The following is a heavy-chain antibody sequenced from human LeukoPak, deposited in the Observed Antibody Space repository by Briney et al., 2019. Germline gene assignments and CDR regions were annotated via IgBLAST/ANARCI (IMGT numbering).Heavy chain of an antibody. D-gene: IGHD5-18*01. CDR3: AREMDTGPDLFYY. CDR2: IHPNSGDT. CDR1: GYTFTYYY. Sequence: ASVKVSCKASGYTFTYYYLHWVRQAPGQGLEWMGWIHPNSGDTDYAQKFQGRVTMTRDTSISTAYMELRRLRYEDTAASYCAREMDTGPDLFYYWGQGTLVTVSS. V-gene: IGHV1-2*02. J-gene: IGHJ4*02.